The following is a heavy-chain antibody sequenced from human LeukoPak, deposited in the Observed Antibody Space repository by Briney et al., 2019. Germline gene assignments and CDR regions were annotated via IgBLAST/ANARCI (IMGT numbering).Heavy chain of an antibody. J-gene: IGHJ3*02. D-gene: IGHD3-3*01. V-gene: IGHV4-4*07. Sequence: SETLSLTCTVSGGSLSSYYWSWIRQPAGEGLEWIGRISPSGTTNYNPSLKSRVTMSLDTSESQISLKLTSVTAADTAVYYCARVQLPDITGAFDIWGQGTMVTVSS. CDR2: ISPSGTT. CDR1: GGSLSSYY. CDR3: ARVQLPDITGAFDI.